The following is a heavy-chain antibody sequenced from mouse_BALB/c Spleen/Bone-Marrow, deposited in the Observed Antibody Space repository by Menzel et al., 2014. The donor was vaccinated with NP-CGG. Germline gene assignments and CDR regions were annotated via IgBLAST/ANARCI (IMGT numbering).Heavy chain of an antibody. V-gene: IGHV1S81*02. CDR1: GYTFTSYW. CDR2: INPSTGRT. Sequence: QVQLQQSGAELVKPGASAKLSCKASGYTFTSYWMHWVRRRPGQGLEWIGEINPSTGRTNYNEKFKSEATVTVDKSSTTAYMQLSSLTSEDSAVYYCARYAGEFVYWGQGTLVTVSA. J-gene: IGHJ3*01. CDR3: ARYAGEFVY. D-gene: IGHD6-5*01.